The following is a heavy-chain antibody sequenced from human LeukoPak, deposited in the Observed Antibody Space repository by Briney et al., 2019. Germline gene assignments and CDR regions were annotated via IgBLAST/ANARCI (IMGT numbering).Heavy chain of an antibody. V-gene: IGHV3-66*01. D-gene: IGHD3-16*01. CDR1: GFTVSGNY. CDR2: IHRGGNT. CDR3: ARDPGYRLGVDYGHY. Sequence: GGSLRLSCAASGFTVSGNYMSWVRQAPGKGLEWLSVIHRGGNTYYADSVKGRFTISRDSSKNTVFLQMDSLRAEDTAVYYCARDPGYRLGVDYGHYWGQGTLVTVSS. J-gene: IGHJ4*02.